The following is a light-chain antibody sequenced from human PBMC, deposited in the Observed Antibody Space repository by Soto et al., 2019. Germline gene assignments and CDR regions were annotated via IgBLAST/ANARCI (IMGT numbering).Light chain of an antibody. J-gene: IGKJ5*01. CDR1: QSVSSNY. Sequence: LKMTPCAVSWSGEESSTLSCRAGQSVSSNYLAWYQQKPGQAPRLLIYAASSRATGIPDRFSGSGSGTDFTLTIVGLEPEDFVVYYCQQYGYSPITFRQGTRWRL. CDR3: QQYGYSPIT. V-gene: IGKV3-20*01. CDR2: AAS.